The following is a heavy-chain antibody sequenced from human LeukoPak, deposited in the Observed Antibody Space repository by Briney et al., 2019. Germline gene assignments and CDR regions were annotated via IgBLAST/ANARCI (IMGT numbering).Heavy chain of an antibody. D-gene: IGHD1-26*01. CDR3: ARDSREWELSN. Sequence: ASVRVSRKASGYTFTGYYMHWVRQAPGQGLEWMGRINPNSGGTNYAQKFQGRVTMTRDTSISTAYMELSRLRSDDTAVYYCARDSREWELSNWGQGTLVTVSS. J-gene: IGHJ4*02. CDR1: GYTFTGYY. CDR2: INPNSGGT. V-gene: IGHV1-2*06.